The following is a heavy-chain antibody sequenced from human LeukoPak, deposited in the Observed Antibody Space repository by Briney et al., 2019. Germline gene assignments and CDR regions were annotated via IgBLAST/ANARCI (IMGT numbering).Heavy chain of an antibody. CDR2: INPNSGGT. J-gene: IGHJ5*02. V-gene: IGHV1-2*06. CDR3: AREFVVMVAAFEP. Sequence: GASVKVSCKASGYTFTGYYMHWVRQAPGQGLEWMGRINPNSGGTNYAQKFQGRVTMTRDTSISTAYMELSRLRSDDTAVYYCAREFVVMVAAFEPWGQGTLVTVSS. D-gene: IGHD2-15*01. CDR1: GYTFTGYY.